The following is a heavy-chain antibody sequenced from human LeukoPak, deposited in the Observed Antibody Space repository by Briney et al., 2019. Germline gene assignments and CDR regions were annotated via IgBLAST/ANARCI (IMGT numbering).Heavy chain of an antibody. CDR2: ISGDSGST. J-gene: IGHJ4*02. D-gene: IGHD6-13*01. CDR3: ATRGHSSSWYYFDY. CDR1: GFTFDDYA. V-gene: IGHV3-43*02. Sequence: TGGSLRLSCAASGFTFDDYAMHWVRQAPGKGLEWVSLISGDSGSTYYADSVKDRFTISRDNSKNSLYLQMNSLRTEDTALYYCATRGHSSSWYYFDYWGQGTLVTVSS.